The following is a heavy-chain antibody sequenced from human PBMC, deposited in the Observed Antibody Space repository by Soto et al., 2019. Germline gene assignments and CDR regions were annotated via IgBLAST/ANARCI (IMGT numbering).Heavy chain of an antibody. Sequence: GGSLSLSCAASGCPFSSYFMHLVSPAPGKGLGWVAVISYDGSNKYYADSVKGRFTISRDNSKNTLYLQMNSLRAEDTAVYYCAKDQMTYYDFWSGPATYFDYWGQGTLVTVSA. CDR2: ISYDGSNK. V-gene: IGHV3-30*18. J-gene: IGHJ4*02. D-gene: IGHD3-3*01. CDR1: GCPFSSYF. CDR3: AKDQMTYYDFWSGPATYFDY.